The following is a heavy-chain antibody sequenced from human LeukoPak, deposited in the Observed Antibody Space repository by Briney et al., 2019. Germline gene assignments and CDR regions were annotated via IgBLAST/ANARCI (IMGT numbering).Heavy chain of an antibody. J-gene: IGHJ4*02. CDR2: ISWNSGSI. Sequence: GGSLRLSCAASGFTFDDYAMHWVRQAPGKGLEWVSGISWNSGSIGYADSVKGRFTISRDNAKNSLYLQMNSLRAEDTALYYCAKDPIYYDSSGYLNWGRGTLVTVSS. CDR3: AKDPIYYDSSGYLN. CDR1: GFTFDDYA. V-gene: IGHV3-9*01. D-gene: IGHD3-22*01.